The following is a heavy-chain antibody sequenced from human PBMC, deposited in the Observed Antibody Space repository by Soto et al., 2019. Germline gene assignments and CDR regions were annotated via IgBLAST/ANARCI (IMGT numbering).Heavy chain of an antibody. V-gene: IGHV3-48*03. CDR2: ISSSGSSV. CDR1: RFTFTTYE. D-gene: IGHD5-12*01. Sequence: GGSLRLSCAASRFTFTTYEMHWVRQAPGKGLEWVSCISSSGSSVYYADSVKGRFTISRDNSRNSLYLQMNSLRDEDTALYYCVRYCSSTLCNGVATRTFDYWGQGALVTVSS. J-gene: IGHJ4*02. CDR3: VRYCSSTLCNGVATRTFDY.